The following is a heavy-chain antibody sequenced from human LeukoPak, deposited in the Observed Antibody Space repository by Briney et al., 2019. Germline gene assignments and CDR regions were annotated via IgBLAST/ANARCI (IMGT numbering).Heavy chain of an antibody. Sequence: GESLKISCAASGFTFSSYAMSWVRQAPGKGLEWVSAISGSGGSTYYADSVKGRFTISRDNSKNTLYLQMNSLRAEDTAVYYCAKDPGNCSGGSCYGGLSFDPWGQGTLVTVSS. J-gene: IGHJ5*02. V-gene: IGHV3-23*01. CDR3: AKDPGNCSGGSCYGGLSFDP. CDR1: GFTFSSYA. CDR2: ISGSGGST. D-gene: IGHD2-15*01.